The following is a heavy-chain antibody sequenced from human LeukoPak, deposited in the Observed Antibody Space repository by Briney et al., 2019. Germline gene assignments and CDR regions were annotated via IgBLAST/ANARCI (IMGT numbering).Heavy chain of an antibody. CDR1: GGSISSYY. D-gene: IGHD6-19*01. CDR3: AREGSGWYVGDAFDI. V-gene: IGHV4-59*01. Sequence: SETLSLTCTVSGGSISSYYWSWIRQPPGKGLEWIGYIYYSGSTNYNPSLKSRVTISVDTSKNQFSLKLSSVTAADTAVYYCAREGSGWYVGDAFDIWGQGTMVTVSS. J-gene: IGHJ3*02. CDR2: IYYSGST.